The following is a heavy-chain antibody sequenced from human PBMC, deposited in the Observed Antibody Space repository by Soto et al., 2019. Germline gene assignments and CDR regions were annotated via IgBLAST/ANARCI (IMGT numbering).Heavy chain of an antibody. D-gene: IGHD1-26*01. CDR3: AREANTGGFDF. CDR1: GDSISGFY. CDR2: ISYTGRP. V-gene: IGHV4-59*12. Sequence: SETLSLTCTVSGDSISGFYWSWIRQSPGKGLEWLGYISYTGRPNYNPSLQSRVTLSIATSKSQFSLRLSSVTAADTAVYYCAREANTGGFDFWGHGALVTVSS. J-gene: IGHJ4*01.